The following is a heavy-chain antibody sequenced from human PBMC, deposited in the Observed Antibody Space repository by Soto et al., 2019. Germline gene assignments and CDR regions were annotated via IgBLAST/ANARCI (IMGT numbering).Heavy chain of an antibody. CDR1: GFTFSSYS. CDR3: ERDIKPNDSSGN. CDR2: ISSSSSTI. V-gene: IGHV3-48*02. J-gene: IGHJ4*02. Sequence: GGSLRLSCAASGFTFSSYSMNWVRQAPGKGLEWVSYISSSSSTIYYAASVKARFTISRENAKNSLYLQMNSLGDEDTAVYYCERDIKPNDSSGNWGQGTLVTVSS. D-gene: IGHD3-22*01.